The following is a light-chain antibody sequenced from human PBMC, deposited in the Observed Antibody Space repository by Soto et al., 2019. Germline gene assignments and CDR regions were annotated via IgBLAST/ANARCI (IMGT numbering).Light chain of an antibody. CDR1: SSNIGAGYE. V-gene: IGLV1-40*01. CDR3: QSYDSILSGYV. J-gene: IGLJ1*01. Sequence: QSVLTQPPSVSEAPGQRVTISCTGSSSNIGAGYEAHWYQQVPGTAPKLLIYEINNRPSGVPDRFSGSKSGTSASLAITGLQAEDEAEYYCQSYDSILSGYVFGTGTKLTVL. CDR2: EIN.